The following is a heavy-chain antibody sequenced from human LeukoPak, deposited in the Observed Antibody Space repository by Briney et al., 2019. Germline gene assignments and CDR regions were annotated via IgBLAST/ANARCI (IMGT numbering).Heavy chain of an antibody. D-gene: IGHD3-10*01. Sequence: PGGSLRLSCSASGLTVTNAWMNWVRQAPGEGLDWVGRIASKTDGGATDYAAPVKGRFTISRDDSKNTLNLQMNSLKTEDTAVYYCTTGVRGDWGQGTLVTVSS. CDR1: GLTVTNAW. V-gene: IGHV3-15*07. CDR3: TTGVRGD. J-gene: IGHJ4*02. CDR2: IASKTDGGAT.